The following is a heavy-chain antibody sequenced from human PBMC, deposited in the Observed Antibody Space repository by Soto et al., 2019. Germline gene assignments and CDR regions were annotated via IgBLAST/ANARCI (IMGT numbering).Heavy chain of an antibody. Sequence: SETLSLTCTVSGGSISSGGYYWSWIRQHPGKGLEWIGYIYYSGSTYYNPSLKSRVTISVDTSKNQFSLKLSSVTAADTAVYYCARGNYYYYYYMDVWGKGTTVTVSS. J-gene: IGHJ6*03. CDR1: GGSISSGGYY. CDR3: ARGNYYYYYYMDV. V-gene: IGHV4-31*03. CDR2: IYYSGST.